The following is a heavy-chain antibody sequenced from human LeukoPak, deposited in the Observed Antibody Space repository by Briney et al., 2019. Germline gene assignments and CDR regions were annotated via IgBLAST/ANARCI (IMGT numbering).Heavy chain of an antibody. J-gene: IGHJ6*03. CDR2: ISGSGGST. D-gene: IGHD6-13*01. V-gene: IGHV3-23*01. CDR3: AKFRIAGSSSWLRPYYYYMDV. CDR1: GFTFSSYA. Sequence: PGGSLRLSCAASGFTFSSYAMSWVRQAPGKGLEWVSAISGSGGSTYYADSVKGRFTISRDNSKNTLYLQMNSLRAEDTAVYYCAKFRIAGSSSWLRPYYYYMDVWGKGTTVTASS.